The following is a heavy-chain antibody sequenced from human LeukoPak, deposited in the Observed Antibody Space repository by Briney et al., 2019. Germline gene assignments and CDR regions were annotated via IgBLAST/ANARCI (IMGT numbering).Heavy chain of an antibody. CDR2: ISSSSSYI. J-gene: IGHJ3*02. CDR3: ARDLLWFGGDAFDI. D-gene: IGHD3-10*01. V-gene: IGHV3-21*01. CDR1: GFTFSSYS. Sequence: GESLRLSCAASGFTFSSYSMNCVRQAPGKGLQWVSSISSSSSYIYYADSVKGRFTISRDNAKNSLYLQMNSLRAEDTTVYYCARDLLWFGGDAFDIWGQGTMVTVSS.